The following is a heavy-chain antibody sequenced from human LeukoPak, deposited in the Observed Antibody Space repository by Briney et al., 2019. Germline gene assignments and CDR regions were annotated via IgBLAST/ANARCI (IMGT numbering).Heavy chain of an antibody. D-gene: IGHD6-13*01. V-gene: IGHV1-46*01. Sequence: ASVKVSCKASGYTFTSYYMHWVRQAPGQGLEWMGIINPSGGSTSYAQKFQGRVTMTRDTSTSTVYMELSSLRSEDTAVYYCARDVSSSWYGALDAFDIWGQGTMVTVSS. J-gene: IGHJ3*02. CDR3: ARDVSSSWYGALDAFDI. CDR2: INPSGGST. CDR1: GYTFTSYY.